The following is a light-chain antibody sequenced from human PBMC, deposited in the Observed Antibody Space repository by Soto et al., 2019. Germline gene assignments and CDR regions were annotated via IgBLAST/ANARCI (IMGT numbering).Light chain of an antibody. V-gene: IGKV3-20*01. CDR1: QSVSSGY. CDR3: QQYGNSPPFS. J-gene: IGKJ2*03. Sequence: EIVLTQSPGTLSLSPGEIATLSCRASQSVSSGYLAWYQQRPGQAPRLLMYDASIRATGIPDRFIGSGSGTDFTLTISRLEPEDCAVYYCQQYGNSPPFSFGQGTKLEI. CDR2: DAS.